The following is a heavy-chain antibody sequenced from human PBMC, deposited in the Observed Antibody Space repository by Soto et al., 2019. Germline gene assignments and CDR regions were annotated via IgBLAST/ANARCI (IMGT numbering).Heavy chain of an antibody. Sequence: EVQLLESGGGLVQSGGSLRLSCEASGFPFSSYAMSWVRQVPGEGLEWVSVISGSGGSTYYADSVKGRFTISRDNSKNTLYLQMNSLRVEDTAVYYCANDRDSRKLLPFDYWGQGTLVTVSS. V-gene: IGHV3-23*01. CDR1: GFPFSSYA. D-gene: IGHD6-13*01. CDR3: ANDRDSRKLLPFDY. CDR2: ISGSGGST. J-gene: IGHJ4*02.